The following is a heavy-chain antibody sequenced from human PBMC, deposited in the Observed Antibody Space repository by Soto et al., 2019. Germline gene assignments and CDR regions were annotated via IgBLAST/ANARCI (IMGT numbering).Heavy chain of an antibody. CDR1: GFGFSFYG. Sequence: QVRLVESGGDVVQPGRSLRLSCVASGFGFSFYGMHWVRQAPGKGLEWVAVISDDGRDKYYGDSVKGRFTISRDNSKNALYLPMTNLRKEDTAGYYWAKAVGDYSDSSGYFSDFDHWGLGTQVTVSS. CDR2: ISDDGRDK. D-gene: IGHD3-22*01. V-gene: IGHV3-30*18. CDR3: AKAVGDYSDSSGYFSDFDH. J-gene: IGHJ4*02.